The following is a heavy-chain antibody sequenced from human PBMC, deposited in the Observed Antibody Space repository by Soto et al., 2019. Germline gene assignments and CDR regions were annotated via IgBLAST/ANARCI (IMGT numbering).Heavy chain of an antibody. V-gene: IGHV4-59*01. J-gene: IGHJ4*02. Sequence: SETLSLTCTVSGGSISSYYWSWIRQPPGKGLEWIGYIYYSGSTNYNPSLKSRVTISVDTSKNQFSLKLSSVTAADTAVYYCARAYCSSTSCFYLDYWGQGTLVTVS. D-gene: IGHD2-2*01. CDR1: GGSISSYY. CDR3: ARAYCSSTSCFYLDY. CDR2: IYYSGST.